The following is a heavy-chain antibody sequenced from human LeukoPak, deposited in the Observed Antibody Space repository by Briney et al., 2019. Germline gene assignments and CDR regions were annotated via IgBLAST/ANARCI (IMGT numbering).Heavy chain of an antibody. Sequence: PGGSLRLSCAASGFTFSSYAMSWVRQAPGKGLEWVSVISGSGVNTYYADSVKGRFTISRDNSKSTLYLQVNSLRVEDTAVYYCVKGKPVDYWGQGTLVTVSS. V-gene: IGHV3-23*01. CDR2: ISGSGVNT. CDR3: VKGKPVDY. J-gene: IGHJ4*02. CDR1: GFTFSSYA.